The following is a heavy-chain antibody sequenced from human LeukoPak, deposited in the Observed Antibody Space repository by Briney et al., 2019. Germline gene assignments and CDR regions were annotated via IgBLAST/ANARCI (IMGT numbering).Heavy chain of an antibody. Sequence: GGSLRLSCAASGFTFSSYEMNWVRQAPGKGLEWVSYISSSGSTIYYADSVKGRFTISRDNAKNSLYLQMNSLRAEDTAMYYCARYNSGSFDWGQGTLVTVSS. V-gene: IGHV3-48*03. CDR3: ARYNSGSFD. J-gene: IGHJ4*02. CDR2: ISSSGSTI. D-gene: IGHD5-12*01. CDR1: GFTFSSYE.